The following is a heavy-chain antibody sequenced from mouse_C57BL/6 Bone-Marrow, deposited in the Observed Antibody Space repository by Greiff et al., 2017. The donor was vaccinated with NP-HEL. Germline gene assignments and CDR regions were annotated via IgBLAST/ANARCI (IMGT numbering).Heavy chain of an antibody. CDR1: GCSLARYD. Sequence: EVQVVESGGGLVHPGGALRVDCAAAGCSLARYDGTSVGGAHGPRLSVLGFIRNKANGYTTEYSASVKGRFTISRDNSQSILYLQMNALRAEDSATYYCARSIYYDYADDPFYAMDYWGQGTSVTVSS. J-gene: IGHJ4*01. V-gene: IGHV7-3*01. CDR2: IRNKANGYTT. D-gene: IGHD2-4*01. CDR3: ARSIYYDYADDPFYAMDY.